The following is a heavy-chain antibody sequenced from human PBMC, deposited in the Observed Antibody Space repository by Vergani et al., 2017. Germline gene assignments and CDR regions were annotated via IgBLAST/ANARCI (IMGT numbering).Heavy chain of an antibody. CDR1: GYTFTRYA. D-gene: IGHD3-22*01. CDR2: INAGNGNT. V-gene: IGHV1-3*01. Sequence: VQLVQSGAEVKKPGASVKVSCKASGYTFTRYAMHWVRQAPGQRLEWMGWINAGNGNTKYSQKFQGRVTITRDTSASTAYRELCSLRSEDTAVYYCARDRHDYDSSGYYYLDYWGQGTLVTVSS. CDR3: ARDRHDYDSSGYYYLDY. J-gene: IGHJ4*02.